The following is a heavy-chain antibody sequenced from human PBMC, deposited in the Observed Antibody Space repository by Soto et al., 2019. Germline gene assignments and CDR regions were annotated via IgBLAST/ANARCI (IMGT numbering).Heavy chain of an antibody. Sequence: PSETLSLTCAVYGGSFSGYYWSWIRQPPGKGLEWIGEINHSGSTNYNPSLKSRVTISVDTSKNQFSLKLSSVTAADTAVYYCARGLRPKMYRSSGYWFDPWGQGTLVTVSS. CDR1: GGSFSGYY. D-gene: IGHD6-6*01. J-gene: IGHJ5*02. CDR2: INHSGST. V-gene: IGHV4-34*01. CDR3: ARGLRPKMYRSSGYWFDP.